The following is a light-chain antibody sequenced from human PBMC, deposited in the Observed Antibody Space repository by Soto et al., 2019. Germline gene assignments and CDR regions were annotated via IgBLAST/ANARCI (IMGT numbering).Light chain of an antibody. Sequence: EIVLTQSPGTLSLSPGERATLSCRASQSVSTSFLAWYQQKPGQAPRLLIYRASSSATGIPERFSGSGSGTDFTLTISRLEPEDFAVYYCQQYISSPPTFGQGTKVEI. CDR3: QQYISSPPT. J-gene: IGKJ1*01. V-gene: IGKV3-20*01. CDR2: RAS. CDR1: QSVSTSF.